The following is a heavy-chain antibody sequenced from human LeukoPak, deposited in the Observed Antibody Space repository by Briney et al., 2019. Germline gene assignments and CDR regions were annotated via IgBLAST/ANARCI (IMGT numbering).Heavy chain of an antibody. Sequence: PSETLSLTCTVSGGSISSYYCSWIRQPAGKGLEWIGRIYTSGSTNYNPSLKSRVTMSVDTSKNQFSLKLSSVTAADTAVYYCARDRDKDHSDNWFDPWGQGTLVTVSS. CDR2: IYTSGST. V-gene: IGHV4-4*07. D-gene: IGHD2-15*01. J-gene: IGHJ5*02. CDR1: GGSISSYY. CDR3: ARDRDKDHSDNWFDP.